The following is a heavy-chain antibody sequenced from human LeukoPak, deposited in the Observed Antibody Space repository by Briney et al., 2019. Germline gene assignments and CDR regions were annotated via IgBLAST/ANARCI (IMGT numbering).Heavy chain of an antibody. CDR3: ARPYYYDSGGNY. J-gene: IGHJ4*02. Sequence: GGSLRLSCVASGFTVSSNYMSWVRQAPGKGLEWVSVIYSGGSTYYADSVKGRFTISRDNSKNTLYLQMNILRAEDTAVYYCARPYYYDSGGNYWGQGSLVTVSS. D-gene: IGHD3-22*01. CDR1: GFTVSSNY. V-gene: IGHV3-53*01. CDR2: IYSGGST.